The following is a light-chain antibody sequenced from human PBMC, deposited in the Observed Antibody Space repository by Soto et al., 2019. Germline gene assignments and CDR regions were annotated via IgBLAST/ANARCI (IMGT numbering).Light chain of an antibody. CDR1: QSVRSY. Sequence: EIVLTQSPGTLSLSPGESVTLSCRATQSVRSYLAWYQQKPGQAPRLLIYEALNRATGIPARFSGSGSGTEFTLTISRLQPDDFATYYCQQYDSYSLTFGGGTKLEIK. J-gene: IGKJ4*01. V-gene: IGKV3-11*01. CDR3: QQYDSYSLT. CDR2: EAL.